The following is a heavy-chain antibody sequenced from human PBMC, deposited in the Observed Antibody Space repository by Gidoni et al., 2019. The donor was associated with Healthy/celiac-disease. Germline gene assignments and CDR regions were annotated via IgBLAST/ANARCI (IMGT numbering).Heavy chain of an antibody. Sequence: QVQLVQSGAEVKKPGSSVKVSCKASGGTFSSYTISWVRQAPGQGLEWMGRIIPILGIANYAQKFQGRVTITADKSTSTAYMELSSLRSEDTAVYYCASPVDTATPLLGRYYYYGMDVWGQGTTVTVSS. V-gene: IGHV1-69*02. CDR2: IIPILGIA. D-gene: IGHD5-18*01. CDR1: GGTFSSYT. CDR3: ASPVDTATPLLGRYYYYGMDV. J-gene: IGHJ6*02.